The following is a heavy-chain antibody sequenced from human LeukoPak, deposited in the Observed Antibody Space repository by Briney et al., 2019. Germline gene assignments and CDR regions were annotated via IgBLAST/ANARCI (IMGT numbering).Heavy chain of an antibody. V-gene: IGHV3-30*02. CDR3: AKDQPAAYFDY. CDR1: GFSFITYG. Sequence: GGSLRLSCAASGFSFITYGMHWVRQAPGKGLEWVAFIRNDGSIKYHADSVKGRFTISRDNSKNTLYLQMNSLRAEDTAVYYCAKDQPAAYFDYWGQGSLVTVSS. CDR2: IRNDGSIK. D-gene: IGHD2-2*01. J-gene: IGHJ4*02.